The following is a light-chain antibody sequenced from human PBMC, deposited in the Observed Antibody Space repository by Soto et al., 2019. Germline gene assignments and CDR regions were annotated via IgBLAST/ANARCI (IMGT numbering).Light chain of an antibody. V-gene: IGKV1-5*03. CDR1: QSISSW. Sequence: DFQLDHSTSTITAPGRGPGTLTVRASQSISSWLAWYQQKPGKAPKLLIYKASSLESGVPSRFSGSGSGTEFTLTISSLQPEDFATYYCQQLNSYPRTFGQGTKVDI. CDR2: KAS. CDR3: QQLNSYPRT. J-gene: IGKJ1*01.